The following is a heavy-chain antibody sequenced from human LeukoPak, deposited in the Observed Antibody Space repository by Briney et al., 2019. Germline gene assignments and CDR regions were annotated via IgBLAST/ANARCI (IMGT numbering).Heavy chain of an antibody. CDR2: IYYSGST. D-gene: IGHD3-10*01. CDR3: ARARSGGIWFGELLYYFDY. V-gene: IGHV4-59*01. Sequence: SETLSLTCTVSGGSISSYYWSWIRQPPGKGLEWIGYIYYSGSTNYNPSLKSRVTISVDTSKNQFSLKLSSVTAADTAVYYCARARSGGIWFGELLYYFDYWGQGTLVTVSS. CDR1: GGSISSYY. J-gene: IGHJ4*02.